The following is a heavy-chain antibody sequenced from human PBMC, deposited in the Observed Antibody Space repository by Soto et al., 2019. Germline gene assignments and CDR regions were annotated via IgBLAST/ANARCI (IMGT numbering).Heavy chain of an antibody. V-gene: IGHV3-23*01. CDR1: GFTFSSSG. D-gene: IGHD5-12*01. J-gene: IGHJ4*02. CDR3: AKDSGWLHYY. CDR2: ITDSGGTT. Sequence: GGSLRLSCAASGFTFSSSGMSWVRQAPGKGLEWVSGITDSGGTTYYVDSVKGRFTISRDNSKNTLSLEMNSLRAEDTAVYYCAKDSGWLHYYWGQGTLVTVSS.